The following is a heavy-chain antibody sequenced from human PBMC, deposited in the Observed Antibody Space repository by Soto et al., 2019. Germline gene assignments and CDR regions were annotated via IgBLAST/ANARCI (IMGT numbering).Heavy chain of an antibody. V-gene: IGHV3-9*01. Sequence: EVQLVESGGDLVQPGRSLRLSCGASGFTFDEYGMHWVRQAPGKGLEWVSGISWNSGTIGYADSVKGRFTIFRDNAKNSLYLQMTSLRAQDTDLYYCAKSTGGTANGMDVWGQGTTVTVSS. D-gene: IGHD2-8*02. CDR2: ISWNSGTI. J-gene: IGHJ6*02. CDR3: AKSTGGTANGMDV. CDR1: GFTFDEYG.